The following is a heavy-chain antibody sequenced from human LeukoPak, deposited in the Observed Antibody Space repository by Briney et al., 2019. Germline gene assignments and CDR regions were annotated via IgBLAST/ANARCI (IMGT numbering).Heavy chain of an antibody. D-gene: IGHD5-24*01. V-gene: IGHV4-4*02. CDR2: IYHSGSS. Sequence: PGGSLRLSCAASGFTFSNYGMSWVRQPPGKGLEWIGEIYHSGSSNYNPSLKSRVTISVDKSKNQFSLKVTSVTAADTAVYYCAREGRDGYNLVYWGQGTLVTVSS. CDR1: GFTFSNYGM. CDR3: AREGRDGYNLVY. J-gene: IGHJ4*02.